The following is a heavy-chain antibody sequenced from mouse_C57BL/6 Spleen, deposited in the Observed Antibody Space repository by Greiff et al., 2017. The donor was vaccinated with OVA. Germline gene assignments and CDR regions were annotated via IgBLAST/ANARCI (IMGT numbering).Heavy chain of an antibody. CDR1: GYSITSGYY. Sequence: VQLKESGPGLVKPSQSLSLTCSVTGYSITSGYYWNWIRQFPGNKLEWMGYISYDGSNNYNPSLKNRISITRDTSKNQFFLKLNSVTTEDTATYYCARGGSYYFDYWGQGTTLTVSS. V-gene: IGHV3-6*01. CDR2: ISYDGSN. J-gene: IGHJ2*01. CDR3: ARGGSYYFDY.